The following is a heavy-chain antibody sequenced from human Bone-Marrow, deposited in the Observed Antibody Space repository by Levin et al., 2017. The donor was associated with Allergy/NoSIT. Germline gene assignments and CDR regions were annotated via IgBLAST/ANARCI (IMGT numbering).Heavy chain of an antibody. CDR3: AKDRHRGAAEYHFDY. J-gene: IGHJ4*02. CDR2: IADDGKDK. V-gene: IGHV3-30*18. CDR1: GFTFSSYG. Sequence: QTGGSLRLSCAASGFTFSSYGMHWVRQAPGKGLEWVAVIADDGKDKHHADSVKGRFTISRDNSKNTLYLQMNSLRAEDTAVYYCAKDRHRGAAEYHFDYWGQGTLVTVSS. D-gene: IGHD6-13*01.